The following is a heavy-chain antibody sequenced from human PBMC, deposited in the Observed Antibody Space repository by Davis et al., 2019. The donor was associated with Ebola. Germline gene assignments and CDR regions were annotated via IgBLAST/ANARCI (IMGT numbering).Heavy chain of an antibody. Sequence: GESLKISCAASGFTFSSYWMHWVRQAPGRGLEWVSTTSSGGSTTYYADSVKGRFTISRDNSKNTLYLQMNSLRVDDTAVYYCAKARSSWTPFDYWGQGTLVTVSS. V-gene: IGHV3-23*01. D-gene: IGHD6-13*01. CDR1: GFTFSSYW. CDR3: AKARSSWTPFDY. CDR2: TSSGGSTT. J-gene: IGHJ4*02.